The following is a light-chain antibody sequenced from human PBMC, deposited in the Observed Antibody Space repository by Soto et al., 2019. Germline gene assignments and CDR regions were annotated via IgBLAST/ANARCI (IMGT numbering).Light chain of an antibody. J-gene: IGLJ1*01. Sequence: QSALTQPASVSGSPGQSITISCTGTSSDIGGHNYVSWYQQHPGKAPKLMIYEVSDRPSGVSNRFSGSKSGNTASLTISGLQAEDEADYYCSAYTTSSTPCVFGTGTKVTVL. CDR3: SAYTTSSTPCV. V-gene: IGLV2-14*01. CDR1: SSDIGGHNY. CDR2: EVS.